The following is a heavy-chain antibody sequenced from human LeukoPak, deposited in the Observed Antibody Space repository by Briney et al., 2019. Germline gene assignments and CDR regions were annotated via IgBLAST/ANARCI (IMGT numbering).Heavy chain of an antibody. D-gene: IGHD3-22*01. CDR2: ISDSGGST. Sequence: PGGSVRRSCSVSGITRSYFGMIWVGQAPGKGLVWVAGISDSGGSTNYADYVRGRFTISRDNPKDTLYLQMNSLRAEDTAVYSCAKRGVVIRVILVGFHKEAYYFHSWGQGALVTVSS. J-gene: IGHJ4*02. CDR1: GITRSYFG. CDR3: AKRGVVIRVILVGFHKEAYYFHS. V-gene: IGHV3-23*01.